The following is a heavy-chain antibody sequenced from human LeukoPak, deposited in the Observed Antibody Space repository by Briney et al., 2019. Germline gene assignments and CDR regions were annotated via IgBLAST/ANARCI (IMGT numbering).Heavy chain of an antibody. D-gene: IGHD4-17*01. CDR3: ARSDYGDTYFDY. Sequence: ASVTVSCKASGYTFTSYGISWVRQAPGQGLEWMGWISAYNGNTNYAQKLQGRVTMTTDTSTSTAYLELRSLRSDDTAVYYCARSDYGDTYFDYWGQGTLVTVSS. V-gene: IGHV1-18*01. CDR1: GYTFTSYG. CDR2: ISAYNGNT. J-gene: IGHJ4*02.